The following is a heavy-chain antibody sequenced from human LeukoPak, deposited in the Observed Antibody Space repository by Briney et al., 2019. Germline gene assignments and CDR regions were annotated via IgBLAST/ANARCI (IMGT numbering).Heavy chain of an antibody. D-gene: IGHD1-1*01. CDR2: IYYSGST. CDR1: GGSISSSSYY. J-gene: IGHJ3*02. Sequence: PSETLSLTCTVSGGSISSSSYYWGWIRQPPGKGLEWIGSIYYSGSTYYNPSLKSRVTISVDTSKNQFSLKLSSVTAADTAVYYCARDGYPNAFDIWGQGTMVTVSS. CDR3: ARDGYPNAFDI. V-gene: IGHV4-39*02.